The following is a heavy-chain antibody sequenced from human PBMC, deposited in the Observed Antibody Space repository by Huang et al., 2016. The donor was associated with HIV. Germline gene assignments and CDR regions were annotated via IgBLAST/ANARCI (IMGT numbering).Heavy chain of an antibody. V-gene: IGHV4-34*01. Sequence: QVQLQQWGAGLLKPSETLSLTCAVYGGSFSGYYWSWIRQSPGKGLEWIGEINHSGSTNSNPALKRRLTISVDTSKNQFSLKLSSVTAADTAVYYCARERMMSWLDDHDAFDIWGQGTMVTVSS. CDR3: ARERMMSWLDDHDAFDI. CDR1: GGSFSGYY. CDR2: INHSGST. D-gene: IGHD1-1*01. J-gene: IGHJ3*02.